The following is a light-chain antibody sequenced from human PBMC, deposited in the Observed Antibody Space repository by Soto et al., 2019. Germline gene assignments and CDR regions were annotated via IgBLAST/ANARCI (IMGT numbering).Light chain of an antibody. V-gene: IGLV1-44*01. Sequence: QLVLTQPPSASGTPGQRVTISCSGSSSNIGSNTVNWYQQLPGTAPKLLIYSNNQRPSGVPDRFSGSKSGTSASLAISGLQSEDEADYYCAAWDDSLNAYWVFGGGTKVTVL. CDR1: SSNIGSNT. J-gene: IGLJ3*02. CDR2: SNN. CDR3: AAWDDSLNAYWV.